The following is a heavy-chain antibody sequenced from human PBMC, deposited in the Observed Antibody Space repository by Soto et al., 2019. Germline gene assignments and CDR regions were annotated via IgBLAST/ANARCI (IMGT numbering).Heavy chain of an antibody. CDR2: ISSSSSSI. CDR3: ARVVRYPPRFDY. J-gene: IGHJ4*02. V-gene: IGHV3-48*01. CDR1: GFTFSSYA. Sequence: GGSLRLSCSASGFTFSSYAMRWVRQAPGKGLECVSSISSSSSSIYYADSVKGRFTISRDNAKNSLYLQMNSLRAEDTAAYYCARVVRYPPRFDYWGQGTLVTVSS. D-gene: IGHD3-9*01.